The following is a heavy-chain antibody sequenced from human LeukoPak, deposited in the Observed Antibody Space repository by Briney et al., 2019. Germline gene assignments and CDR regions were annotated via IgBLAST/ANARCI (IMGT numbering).Heavy chain of an antibody. CDR1: GLTFSSYD. CDR2: IGTAGDT. V-gene: IGHV3-13*01. D-gene: IGHD3-16*01. J-gene: IGHJ3*02. CDR3: ARGALSGGGPDAFDI. Sequence: GGSLRLSCAASGLTFSSYDVHWVRQATGKGLEWVSAIGTAGDTYYPGSVKGRFTISRENAKNSLYLQMNSLRAGDTAVYYCARGALSGGGPDAFDIWGQGTMVTVSS.